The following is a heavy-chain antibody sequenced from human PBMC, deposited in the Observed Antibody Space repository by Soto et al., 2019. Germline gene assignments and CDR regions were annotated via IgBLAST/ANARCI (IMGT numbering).Heavy chain of an antibody. Sequence: QVQLVQSGAEVKKPGASVKVSCKASGYTFTSYGISWGRQAPGQGLEWMGWISANNGNTNYAQNFQGRVTMTTDTSTSEAYKEIGSLRSDYTAVYYCARAYSPGLFDPWGQGTLVTVSS. CDR1: GYTFTSYG. CDR3: ARAYSPGLFDP. CDR2: ISANNGNT. J-gene: IGHJ5*02. V-gene: IGHV1-18*01. D-gene: IGHD2-15*01.